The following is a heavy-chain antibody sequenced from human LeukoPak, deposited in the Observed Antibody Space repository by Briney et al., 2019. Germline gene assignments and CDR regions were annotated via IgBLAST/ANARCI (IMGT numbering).Heavy chain of an antibody. CDR3: ARHFYSSSWDPLIYFDY. CDR2: IYHSGST. D-gene: IGHD6-13*01. V-gene: IGHV4-30-2*01. J-gene: IGHJ4*02. CDR1: GGSISSGGYS. Sequence: SETLSLTCAVSGGSISSGGYSWSWIRQPPGKGLEWIGYIYHSGSTYYNPSLKSRVTISVDTSKNQFSLKLSSVTAADTAVYYCARHFYSSSWDPLIYFDYWGQGTLVTVSS.